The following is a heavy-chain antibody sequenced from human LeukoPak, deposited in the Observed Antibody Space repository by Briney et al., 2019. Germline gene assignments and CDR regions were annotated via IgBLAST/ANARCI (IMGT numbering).Heavy chain of an antibody. Sequence: PGGSLRLSCAASGFTFSSYAMHWVRQAPGKGLEWVAVISYDGSNKYYADSVKGRFTISRDNSKNTLYLQMNSLRAEDTAVYYCARDRSYSSYLQHWGQGTLVTVSS. CDR3: ARDRSYSSYLQH. J-gene: IGHJ1*01. CDR2: ISYDGSNK. V-gene: IGHV3-30-3*01. D-gene: IGHD1-26*01. CDR1: GFTFSSYA.